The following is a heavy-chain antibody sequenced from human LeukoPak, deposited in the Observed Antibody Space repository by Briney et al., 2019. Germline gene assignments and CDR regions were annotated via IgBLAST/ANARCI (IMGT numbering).Heavy chain of an antibody. CDR3: AKDPDFDY. Sequence: PGGSLRLSCAASGFTFSSYWMSWVRQAPGKGLEWVANIKQDGSEKYYVESVKGRFTISRDNAKNSLDLQMNSLRVEDTAVYYCAKDPDFDYWGQGTLVTVSS. CDR1: GFTFSSYW. CDR2: IKQDGSEK. J-gene: IGHJ4*02. V-gene: IGHV3-7*03.